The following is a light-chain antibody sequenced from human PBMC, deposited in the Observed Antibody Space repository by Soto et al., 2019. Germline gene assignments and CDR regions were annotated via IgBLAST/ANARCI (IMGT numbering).Light chain of an antibody. Sequence: QSVLTQPASVSGSPGQSITISCTGTSGDIGSYNRVSWYQQHPGKAPKLIIYVVTDRPSGVSNRFSGSKSGNTASLTISGLQAEDEAEYYCSSYTNINTRACVFGTGTKVTFL. CDR3: SSYTNINTRACV. J-gene: IGLJ1*01. CDR1: SGDIGSYNR. CDR2: VVT. V-gene: IGLV2-14*01.